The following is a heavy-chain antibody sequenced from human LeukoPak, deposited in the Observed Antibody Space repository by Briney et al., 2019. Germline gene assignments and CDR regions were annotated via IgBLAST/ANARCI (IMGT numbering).Heavy chain of an antibody. CDR3: ARGGAMVRGVSPLDY. CDR2: ISSSSSYI. V-gene: IGHV3-21*01. D-gene: IGHD3-10*01. Sequence: GGSLRLSCAASGFTFSSYSMNWVRQAPGKGLEWVSSISSSSSYIYYADSVKGRFTISRDNAKNSLYLQMNSLRAEDTAVYYCARGGAMVRGVSPLDYWGQGTLVTVS. J-gene: IGHJ4*02. CDR1: GFTFSSYS.